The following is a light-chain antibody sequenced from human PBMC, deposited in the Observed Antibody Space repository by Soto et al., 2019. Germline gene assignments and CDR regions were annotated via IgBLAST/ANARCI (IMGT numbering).Light chain of an antibody. CDR1: QSISSSD. CDR2: AAS. V-gene: IGKV3D-20*02. CDR3: QQRSNWLT. J-gene: IGKJ4*01. Sequence: EIVLTQSPGTLSLSPGERATLSCRASQSISSSDLAWYQHRPGQAPRLLIYAASSRATGIPVRFSGSGSGTDFTLTISSLEPEDFAVYYCQQRSNWLTFGGGTKVDIK.